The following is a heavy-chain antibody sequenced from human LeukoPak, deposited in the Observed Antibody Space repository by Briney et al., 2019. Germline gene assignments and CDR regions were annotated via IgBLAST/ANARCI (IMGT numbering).Heavy chain of an antibody. J-gene: IGHJ4*02. CDR2: VSGGDT. V-gene: IGHV3-23*01. CDR3: MREAGDTSALMDNYFDN. D-gene: IGHD3-22*01. Sequence: GGALRVACADSGFTFSTYAMSWVRRAPGKRLEWGSAVSGGDTFSWDSVTGRVAVSRDNSTATRFLHMNSSTAGDAAVCHCMREAGDTSALMDNYFDNWGRGTLVPVPS. CDR1: GFTFSTYA.